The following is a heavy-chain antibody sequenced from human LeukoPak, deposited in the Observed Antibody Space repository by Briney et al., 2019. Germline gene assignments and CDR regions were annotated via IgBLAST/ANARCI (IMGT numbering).Heavy chain of an antibody. J-gene: IGHJ6*03. Sequence: SETLSLTCTVSGGPISSYYWSWIRQPPGKGLEWIGYIYYSGSTNYYPSLKRRVTISVETSKNQFSLKLSSVTAADTAVYYCARDRITMVRGATTNHYMDVWGKGTTVTISS. D-gene: IGHD3-10*01. CDR2: IYYSGST. CDR1: GGPISSYY. V-gene: IGHV4-59*01. CDR3: ARDRITMVRGATTNHYMDV.